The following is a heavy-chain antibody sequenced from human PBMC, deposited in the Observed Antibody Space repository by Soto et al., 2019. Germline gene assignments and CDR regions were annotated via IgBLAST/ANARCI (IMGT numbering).Heavy chain of an antibody. D-gene: IGHD6-19*01. CDR2: ISGRSTRT. V-gene: IGHV3-23*01. CDR3: AKDRGQHAVAVTSDFDY. Sequence: PGGSLRLSCAASGFTFSSYAMSWVRQAPGKGLEWVSTISGRSTRTYYSDSVKGRFTVARDNSKNALYLQLSSLRAEDTALYYGAKDRGQHAVAVTSDFDYWGQGTLVTVSS. CDR1: GFTFSSYA. J-gene: IGHJ4*02.